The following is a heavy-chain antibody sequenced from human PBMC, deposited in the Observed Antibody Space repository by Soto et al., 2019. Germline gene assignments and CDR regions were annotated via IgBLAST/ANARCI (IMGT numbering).Heavy chain of an antibody. J-gene: IGHJ4*02. CDR3: ATTHRASYYSFFIY. CDR1: TFSISSGYY. Sequence: SQRRSLTWVVSTFSISSGYYWGWIRQYTGKGLEWIASIYRSGTTLYNPSLKSRVTILVDPSKKQFCLMLTAVTAADTDVYFFATTHRASYYSFFIYWGRGSLVTVSS. V-gene: IGHV4-38-2*01. D-gene: IGHD1-26*01. CDR2: IYRSGTT.